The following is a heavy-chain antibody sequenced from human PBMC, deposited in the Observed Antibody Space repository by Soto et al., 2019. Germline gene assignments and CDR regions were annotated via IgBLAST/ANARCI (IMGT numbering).Heavy chain of an antibody. D-gene: IGHD3-10*01. J-gene: IGHJ4*02. CDR1: GFTFSSYG. CDR3: AIESLWFGELNFDY. Sequence: GGSLRLSCAASGFTFSSYGMHWVRQAPGKGLEWVAVIWYDGSNKYYADSAKGRFTISRDNSKNTLYLQMNSLRAEDTAVYYCAIESLWFGELNFDYWGQGTLVTVSS. V-gene: IGHV3-33*01. CDR2: IWYDGSNK.